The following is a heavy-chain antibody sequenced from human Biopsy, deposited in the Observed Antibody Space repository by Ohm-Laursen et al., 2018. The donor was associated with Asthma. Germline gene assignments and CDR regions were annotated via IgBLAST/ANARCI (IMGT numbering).Heavy chain of an antibody. Sequence: ASVKVSCKTSGYTFTSYYMHWVRQAPGQGLEWMGIINPSGGSTSYAQKFQGKVTMTRDTSTSTVYMELSSPRSEDTAVYYCARAGALIVGATMGYWGQGTLVTVSS. CDR3: ARAGALIVGATMGY. D-gene: IGHD1-26*01. CDR2: INPSGGST. J-gene: IGHJ4*02. V-gene: IGHV1-46*01. CDR1: GYTFTSYY.